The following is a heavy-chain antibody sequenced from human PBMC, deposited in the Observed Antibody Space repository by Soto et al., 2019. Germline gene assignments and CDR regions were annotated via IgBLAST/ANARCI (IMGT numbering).Heavy chain of an antibody. D-gene: IGHD3-3*01. Sequence: GGSLKLSCAASGFTFSSYAMHWVRQAPGKGLEWVAVISYDGSNKYYADSVKGRFTISRDNSKNTLYLQMNSLRAEDTAVYYCARAGGYDFGRYYYYGMDVWGQGTTVTVSS. CDR1: GFTFSSYA. CDR2: ISYDGSNK. J-gene: IGHJ6*02. V-gene: IGHV3-30-3*01. CDR3: ARAGGYDFGRYYYYGMDV.